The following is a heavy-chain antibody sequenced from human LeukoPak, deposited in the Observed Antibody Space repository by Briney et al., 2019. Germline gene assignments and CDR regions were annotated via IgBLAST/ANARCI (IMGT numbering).Heavy chain of an antibody. J-gene: IGHJ4*02. CDR1: GGSISSGPYY. V-gene: IGHV4-61*02. D-gene: IGHD1-26*01. CDR2: IYTNGNI. Sequence: ASETLSLTCTVSGGSISSGPYYWSWIRQPAGKGLEWIGRIYTNGNIYYNPSLKSRVTISGDTSKNQFSLNLTTVAAADTALYFCARERRIVWSTDYWGQGALVIVSS. CDR3: ARERRIVWSTDY.